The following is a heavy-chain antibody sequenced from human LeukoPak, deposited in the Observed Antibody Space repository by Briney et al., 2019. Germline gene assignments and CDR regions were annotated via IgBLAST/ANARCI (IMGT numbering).Heavy chain of an antibody. J-gene: IGHJ4*02. CDR3: ARDGGGEDSSGYYPVDY. Sequence: SETLSLTCTVSGGSISSSSYYWGWIRQPPGKGLEWIGSIYYSGSTYYNPSLKSRVTMSVDTSKNQFSLKLSSVTAADTAVYYCARDGGGEDSSGYYPVDYWGQGTLVTVSS. CDR1: GGSISSSSYY. CDR2: IYYSGST. D-gene: IGHD3-22*01. V-gene: IGHV4-39*07.